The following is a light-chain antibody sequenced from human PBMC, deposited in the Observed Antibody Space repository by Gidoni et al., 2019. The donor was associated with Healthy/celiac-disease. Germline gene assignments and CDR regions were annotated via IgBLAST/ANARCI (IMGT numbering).Light chain of an antibody. J-gene: IGLJ2*01. Sequence: QSALTQPPSASGSPGQSVTISCTGTSSDVGGYHYVSWYQQHPGTAPKLMIYEVSKRPSGVPDRFSGSKSGNTASLTVSGLQAEDEADYYCSSYAGSNNVVFGGGTKLTVL. CDR1: SSDVGGYHY. V-gene: IGLV2-8*01. CDR2: EVS. CDR3: SSYAGSNNVV.